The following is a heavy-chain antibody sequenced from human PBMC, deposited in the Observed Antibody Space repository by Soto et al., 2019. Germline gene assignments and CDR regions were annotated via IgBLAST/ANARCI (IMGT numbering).Heavy chain of an antibody. Sequence: QVQLVESGGGVVQPGRSLRLSCAASGFNSSAYGMHWVRQAPGTGLELVALLSFDASKKYYADSVKGRFTISRDTSRNTLYLQMNSLRVEDTAVYYCRVGVADWGQGTRVTVSS. CDR3: RVGVAD. CDR2: LSFDASKK. CDR1: GFNSSAYG. D-gene: IGHD1-26*01. J-gene: IGHJ4*02. V-gene: IGHV3-30*03.